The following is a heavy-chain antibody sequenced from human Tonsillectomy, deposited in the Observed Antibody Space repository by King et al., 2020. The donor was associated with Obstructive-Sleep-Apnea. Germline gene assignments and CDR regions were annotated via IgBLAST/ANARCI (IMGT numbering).Heavy chain of an antibody. CDR2: IYWDDDK. J-gene: IGHJ4*02. V-gene: IGHV2-5*02. CDR3: ASSFREGVVQEEAAAGLDPFDY. D-gene: IGHD6-13*01. Sequence: TLKESGPTLVKPTQTLTLTCTFSGFSLSTRGVGVGWIRQPPGEALEWLALIYWDDDKRYRPSLKSRLTITKDTSKKQVVLRMTHMDPVDTATYYCASSFREGVVQEEAAAGLDPFDYWGQGTLVIVSS. CDR1: GFSLSTRGVG.